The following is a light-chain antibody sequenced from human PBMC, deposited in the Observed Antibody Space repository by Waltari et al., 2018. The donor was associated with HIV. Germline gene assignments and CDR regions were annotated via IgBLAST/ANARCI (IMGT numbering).Light chain of an antibody. Sequence: SVLTQPPSESGAPGRSVIITCPRDKHNNPAPHHLHWYQQLPGAAPKLLTAMNTSRPSGVRDRLSVSRSGTSASLAITGLQAGDEADYDCQSYDTSLSASVFGGGTKLTGL. CDR2: MNT. CDR3: QSYDTSLSASV. J-gene: IGLJ3*02. V-gene: IGLV1-40*01. CDR1: KHNNPAPHH.